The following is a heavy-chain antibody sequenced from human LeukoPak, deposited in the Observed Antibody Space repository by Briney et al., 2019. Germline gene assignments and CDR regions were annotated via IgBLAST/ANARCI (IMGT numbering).Heavy chain of an antibody. J-gene: IGHJ4*02. CDR1: GGSISSYY. D-gene: IGHD3-9*01. CDR2: IHYSGST. CDR3: ARARYFRYYFDY. Sequence: SETLSLTCSVSGGSISSYYWSWIRQPPGKGLEWIGYIHYSGSTNYNPSLKSRVTISVDMSKNQFALKLSSVTAADTAVYYCARARYFRYYFDYWGQGTLVTVSS. V-gene: IGHV4-59*01.